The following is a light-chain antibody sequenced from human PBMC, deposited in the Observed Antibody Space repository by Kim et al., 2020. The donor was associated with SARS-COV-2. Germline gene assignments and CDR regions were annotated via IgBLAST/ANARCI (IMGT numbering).Light chain of an antibody. CDR2: GAS. V-gene: IGKV3-15*01. Sequence: SVSPGESATLSCRASQSVATNLVWYQHKPGQAPRLLIYGASARATGVPARFSGSGSGTEFTLTITSLQSEDFALYYCQHYNKWWTFGRGTKVDIK. J-gene: IGKJ1*01. CDR3: QHYNKWWT. CDR1: QSVATN.